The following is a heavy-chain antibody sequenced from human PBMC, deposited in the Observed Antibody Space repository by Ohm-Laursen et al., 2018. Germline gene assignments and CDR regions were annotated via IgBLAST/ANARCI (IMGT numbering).Heavy chain of an antibody. J-gene: IGHJ4*02. V-gene: IGHV3-33*03. CDR3: AKDSGAVASSPLDY. Sequence: SLRLSCAASGFTFSSYGMHWVRQAPGKGLEWVAVIWYDGSNKYYADSVKGRFTISRDNAKNSLYLQMNSLRAEDTALYYCAKDSGAVASSPLDYWGQGTLVTVSS. D-gene: IGHD6-19*01. CDR1: GFTFSSYG. CDR2: IWYDGSNK.